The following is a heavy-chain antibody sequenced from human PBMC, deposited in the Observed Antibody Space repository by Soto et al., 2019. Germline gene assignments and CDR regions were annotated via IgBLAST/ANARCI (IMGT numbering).Heavy chain of an antibody. CDR3: ARNGSDSGWFGFDP. CDR2: VSYSGST. V-gene: IGHV4-59*01. CDR1: GGAIGCYY. J-gene: IGHJ5*02. Sequence: PSETLSLTCSLSGGAIGCYYWSWIRQPKGKALEWIGYVSYSGSTDYHPSLKSRVSIAIDTSKNQFSLKMISVTAADTAVYYCARNGSDSGWFGFDPWGQGALVTVSS. D-gene: IGHD6-19*01.